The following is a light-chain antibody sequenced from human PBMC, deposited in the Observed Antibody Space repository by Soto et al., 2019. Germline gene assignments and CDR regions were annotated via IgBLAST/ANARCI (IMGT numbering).Light chain of an antibody. CDR1: QSVSSN. CDR3: QQYNNWLTWT. Sequence: EIVMAQSPATLSVSPGERATVSCRSSQSVSSNLAWYQQKPGQAPRLLIYGASTRATGIPARFSGSGSGIEFTLTISSLQSEDFAVYYCQQYNNWLTWTFGQGTKVDIK. CDR2: GAS. V-gene: IGKV3-15*01. J-gene: IGKJ1*01.